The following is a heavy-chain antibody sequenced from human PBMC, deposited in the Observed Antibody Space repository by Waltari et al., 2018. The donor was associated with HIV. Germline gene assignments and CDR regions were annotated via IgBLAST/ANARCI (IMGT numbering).Heavy chain of an antibody. CDR3: ARAGVVTASLFDT. V-gene: IGHV4-39*07. J-gene: IGHJ5*02. D-gene: IGHD2-21*02. CDR2: LSYGGSS. CDR1: GASISSGNFY. Sequence: HLQLRESGPGLVRPSETPSLTCTVSGASISSGNFYWAWICQPPRKGLEWIASLSYGGSSYYNACLRGRVITSVLTYRIQFSLNLTSVTAADTAVYYCARAGVVTASLFDTWGQGSQVTVSS.